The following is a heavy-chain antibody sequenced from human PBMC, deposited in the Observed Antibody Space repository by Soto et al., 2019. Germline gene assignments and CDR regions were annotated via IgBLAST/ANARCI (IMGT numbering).Heavy chain of an antibody. CDR1: GGSFSGYY. D-gene: IGHD6-13*01. CDR2: INHSGST. J-gene: IGHJ5*02. V-gene: IGHV4-34*01. Sequence: PSETLSLTCAVYGGSFSGYYWSWIRQPPGKGLEWIGEINHSGSTNYNPSQKSRVTISVDTSKNQFSQKLSSVTAADTVVYYCASHRVVASSSSQRGRFDPWGQGTLVTVSS. CDR3: ASHRVVASSSSQRGRFDP.